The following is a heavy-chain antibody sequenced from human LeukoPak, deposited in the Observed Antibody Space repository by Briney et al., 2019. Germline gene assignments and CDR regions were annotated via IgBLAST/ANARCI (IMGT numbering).Heavy chain of an antibody. CDR2: ISYDGSNK. CDR1: GFTFSTYG. D-gene: IGHD3-10*01. J-gene: IGHJ4*02. Sequence: PGGSLRLSCAASGFTFSTYGMYWVRQAPGKGLEWVAVISYDGSNKYYADSVTGRCTISRDNSENTLYLQMDSLRPEDKAVYYCEKGYSYYGTGTCDYWGQGTLVTLSS. V-gene: IGHV3-30*18. CDR3: EKGYSYYGTGTCDY.